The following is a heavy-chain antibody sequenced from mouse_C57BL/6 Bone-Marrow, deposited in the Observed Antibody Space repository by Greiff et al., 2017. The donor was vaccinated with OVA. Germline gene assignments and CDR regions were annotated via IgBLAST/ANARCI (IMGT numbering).Heavy chain of an antibody. V-gene: IGHV2-6-1*01. Sequence: ESGPGLVAPSQSLSITCTVSGFSLTSYGVHWVRQPPGKGLEWLVVIWSDGSTTYNSALKSRLSISKDNSKSQVFLKMNSLQTDDTAMYYCARHRGTTVVPYAMDYWGQGTSVTVSS. J-gene: IGHJ4*01. CDR1: GFSLTSYG. D-gene: IGHD1-1*01. CDR3: ARHRGTTVVPYAMDY. CDR2: IWSDGST.